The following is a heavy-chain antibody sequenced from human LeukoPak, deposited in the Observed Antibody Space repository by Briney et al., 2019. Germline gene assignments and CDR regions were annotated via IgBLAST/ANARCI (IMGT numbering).Heavy chain of an antibody. Sequence: GGSLRLSCAASGFTFSSYAMSWLRQAPGKGLEWVSAISGSGGSTYYADSVKGRFTISRDNSKNTLYLQMNSLRAEDTAVYYCAKDIDLTYYFDYWGQGTLVTVSS. J-gene: IGHJ4*02. CDR1: GFTFSSYA. D-gene: IGHD3-16*01. V-gene: IGHV3-23*01. CDR3: AKDIDLTYYFDY. CDR2: ISGSGGST.